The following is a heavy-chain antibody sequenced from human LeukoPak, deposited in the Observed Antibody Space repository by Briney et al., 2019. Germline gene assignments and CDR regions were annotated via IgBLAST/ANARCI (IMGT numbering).Heavy chain of an antibody. CDR3: ARVATYSSSWYLDYYYGMDV. Sequence: PSETLSLTCTVSGGSISSYYWSWIRQPPGKGLEWIGYIYYSGSTNYNPSLKSRVTIPVGTSKNQFSLKLSSVTAADTAVYYCARVATYSSSWYLDYYYGMDVWGQGTTVTVSS. V-gene: IGHV4-59*01. D-gene: IGHD6-13*01. J-gene: IGHJ6*02. CDR2: IYYSGST. CDR1: GGSISSYY.